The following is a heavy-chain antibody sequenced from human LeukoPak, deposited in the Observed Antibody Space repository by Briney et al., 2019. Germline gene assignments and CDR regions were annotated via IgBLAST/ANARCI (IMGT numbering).Heavy chain of an antibody. D-gene: IGHD5-24*01. V-gene: IGHV4-30-2*01. J-gene: IGHJ4*02. CDR1: GGSISSGGYY. CDR2: IYHSGST. CDR3: ARDHRDGYNDY. Sequence: SQTLSLTCTVSGGSISSGGYYWSWIRQPPGKGLEWIGYIYHSGSTYYNPTLKSRVTISVDRSKNQLSLKLSSVTAADTAVYYCARDHRDGYNDYWGQGTLVTVSS.